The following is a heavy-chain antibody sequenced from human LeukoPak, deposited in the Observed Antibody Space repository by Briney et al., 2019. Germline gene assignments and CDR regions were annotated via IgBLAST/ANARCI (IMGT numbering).Heavy chain of an antibody. J-gene: IGHJ6*03. CDR3: ARDWSYSSSWYVVSHYYYYMDV. CDR1: GNTFTNNG. CDR2: ISAYNGYT. D-gene: IGHD6-13*01. V-gene: IGHV1-18*01. Sequence: ASVKVSCKAYGNTFTNNGISWVRQAPGQGLEWMGWISAYNGYTNYAQKFQGRVTMTRDTSISTAYMELSRLRSDDTAVYYCARDWSYSSSWYVVSHYYYYMDVWGKGTTVTISS.